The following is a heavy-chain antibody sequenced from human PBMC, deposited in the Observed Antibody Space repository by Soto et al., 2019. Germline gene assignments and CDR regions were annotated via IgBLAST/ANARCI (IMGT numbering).Heavy chain of an antibody. Sequence: LRLSCAASGFSFNSYSMSWVRQAPGRGLEWVATISGSGGSTYHADSVKGRFTISRDNPKNTLFLHMDSLRAEDTAVYYCAKSRLRAMAPFDYRGQGTLVTVSS. CDR2: ISGSGGST. J-gene: IGHJ4*02. D-gene: IGHD5-18*01. CDR3: AKSRLRAMAPFDY. CDR1: GFSFNSYS. V-gene: IGHV3-23*01.